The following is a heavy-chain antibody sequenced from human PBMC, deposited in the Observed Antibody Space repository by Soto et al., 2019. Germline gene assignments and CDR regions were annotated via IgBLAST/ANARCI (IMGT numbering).Heavy chain of an antibody. CDR2: ISSNGGPT. Sequence: GGSLRLSCSASGFTFSSYAMHWVRQAPGKGLQYVSSISSNGGPTYYTDSVKGRFTISRDNSKNTLYLQMNSLRVEDTAVYYCVKDRWIDYWGKGTLVTGLL. CDR1: GFTFSSYA. J-gene: IGHJ4*02. CDR3: VKDRWIDY. V-gene: IGHV3-64D*06. D-gene: IGHD2-15*01.